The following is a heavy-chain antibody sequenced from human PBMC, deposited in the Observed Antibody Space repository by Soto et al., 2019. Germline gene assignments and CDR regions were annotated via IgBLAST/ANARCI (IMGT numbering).Heavy chain of an antibody. J-gene: IGHJ6*02. D-gene: IGHD6-13*01. CDR2: INHSGST. CDR1: GGSFSGYY. CDR3: AGLQIAAAGTYYYYGMDV. Sequence: PSETLSLTCAVYGGSFSGYYWSWIRQPPGKGLEWIGEINHSGSTNYNPSLKSRVTISVDTSKNQFSLQLSSVTAADTAVYYCAGLQIAAAGTYYYYGMDVWGQGTTVTVSS. V-gene: IGHV4-34*01.